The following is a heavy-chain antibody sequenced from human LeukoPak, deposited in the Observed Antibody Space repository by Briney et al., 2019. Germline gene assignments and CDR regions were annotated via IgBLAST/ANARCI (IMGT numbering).Heavy chain of an antibody. CDR1: GSTFSSYA. CDR3: AELGITMIGGV. CDR2: ISGSGGST. V-gene: IGHV3-23*01. J-gene: IGHJ6*04. Sequence: GGSLRLSCAASGSTFSSYAMSWVRQAPGKGLEWVSAISGSGGSTYYADSVKGRFTISRDNAKNSLYLQMNSLRAEDTAVYYCAELGITMIGGVWGKGTTVTISS. D-gene: IGHD3-10*02.